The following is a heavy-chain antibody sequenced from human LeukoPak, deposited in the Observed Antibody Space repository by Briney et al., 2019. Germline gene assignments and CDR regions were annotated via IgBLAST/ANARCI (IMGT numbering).Heavy chain of an antibody. D-gene: IGHD4-17*01. CDR3: ATPREDYGDYDTHLDY. Sequence: PGGSLRLSCAASGFTFSNYAMSWVRQAPGKGLEWVSAISGSGGSTYYADSVKGRFTISRDNSKNTLYLQMNSLRAEDTAVYYCATPREDYGDYDTHLDYWGQGTLVTVSS. CDR1: GFTFSNYA. J-gene: IGHJ4*02. V-gene: IGHV3-23*01. CDR2: ISGSGGST.